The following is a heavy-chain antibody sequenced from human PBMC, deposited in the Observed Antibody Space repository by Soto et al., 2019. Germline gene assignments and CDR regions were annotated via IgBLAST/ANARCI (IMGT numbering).Heavy chain of an antibody. CDR2: LWCEAHNK. CDR3: AREYSSSVNTFDP. J-gene: IGHJ5*02. CDR1: GFTFRRSG. V-gene: IGHV3-33*01. Sequence: SLRISCAASGFTFRRSGMHWVRQAPGKGGEWVGGLWCEAHNKNYAASVKGRFTISRDNPKNPLYLQINSLRDEDTAVYCSAREYSSSVNTFDPWGQGTRVTVSS. D-gene: IGHD6-13*01.